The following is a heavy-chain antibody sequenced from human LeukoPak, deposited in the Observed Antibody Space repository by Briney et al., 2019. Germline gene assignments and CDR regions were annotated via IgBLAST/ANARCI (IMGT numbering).Heavy chain of an antibody. CDR1: GFTFSSYA. J-gene: IGHJ4*02. CDR2: ISSTSGLI. Sequence: GGSLRLSCAASGFTFSSYAMNWVRQAPGKGLEWVSSISSTSGLIFYADSVKGRFTVSRDNSKNTLYLQMNSLRAEDTAVYYCAKGITMIVVGELDYWGQGTLVTVSS. V-gene: IGHV3-21*04. CDR3: AKGITMIVVGELDY. D-gene: IGHD3-22*01.